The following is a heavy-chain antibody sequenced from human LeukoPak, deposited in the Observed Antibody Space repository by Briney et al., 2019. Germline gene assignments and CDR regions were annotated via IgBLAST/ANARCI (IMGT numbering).Heavy chain of an antibody. CDR1: GFTFSSYA. J-gene: IGHJ4*02. Sequence: GSLRLSCAASGFTFSSYAMSWVRQAPGKGLEWIGSIYYSGSTYYNPSLKSRVTISVDTSKNQFSLKLSSVTTADTAVYYCARHRLGILDYWGQGTLVTVSS. CDR2: IYYSGST. CDR3: ARHRLGILDY. D-gene: IGHD7-27*01. V-gene: IGHV4-39*01.